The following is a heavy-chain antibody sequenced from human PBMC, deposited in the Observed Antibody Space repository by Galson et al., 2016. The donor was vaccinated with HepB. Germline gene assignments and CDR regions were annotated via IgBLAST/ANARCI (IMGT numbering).Heavy chain of an antibody. CDR2: IRGSGGTT. J-gene: IGHJ4*02. D-gene: IGHD4-17*01. CDR3: AKAEMTTVTRFGH. CDR1: GISFSSYA. Sequence: SLRLSCAASGISFSSYAMSWVRQAPGKGLEWVSAIRGSGGTTYYADSVKGRFTISRDNSKNTLYLQMNSLRVEDTAIYYCAKAEMTTVTRFGHWGQGTLVTVS. V-gene: IGHV3-23*01.